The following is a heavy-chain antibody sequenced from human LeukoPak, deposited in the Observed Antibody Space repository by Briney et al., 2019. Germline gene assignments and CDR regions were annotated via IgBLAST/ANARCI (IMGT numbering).Heavy chain of an antibody. CDR3: AKVKGGYSYGYPYDY. Sequence: GGSLRLSCAASGFTFSSYGMSWVRQAPGKGLEWVSAISGSGGSTYYADSVKGRFTISRDNSKNTLYLQMNSLRAEDTAVYYCAKVKGGYSYGYPYDYWGQGTLVTVSS. V-gene: IGHV3-23*01. J-gene: IGHJ4*02. CDR2: ISGSGGST. CDR1: GFTFSSYG. D-gene: IGHD5-18*01.